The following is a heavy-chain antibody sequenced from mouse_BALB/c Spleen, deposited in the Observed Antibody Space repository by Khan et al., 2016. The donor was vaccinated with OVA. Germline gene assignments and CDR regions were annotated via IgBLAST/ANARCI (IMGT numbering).Heavy chain of an antibody. D-gene: IGHD1-1*01. CDR2: ISCYNGST. CDR1: GYSFTGYY. J-gene: IGHJ3*01. Sequence: LVKTGASVKISCKASGYSFTGYYMSWVKQSHGKSLEWIAYISCYNGSTTSTQKFKGKATFTVDTSSSTVYMQFNSLTSEDSAVYYCARGDYYGSSSFAYWGQGTLVTVSA. V-gene: IGHV1S34*01. CDR3: ARGDYYGSSSFAY.